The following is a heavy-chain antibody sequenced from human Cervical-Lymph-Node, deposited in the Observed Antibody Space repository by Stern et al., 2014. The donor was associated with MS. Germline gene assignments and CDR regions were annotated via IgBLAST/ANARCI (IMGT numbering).Heavy chain of an antibody. CDR2: IYWDDDK. J-gene: IGHJ5*02. CDR1: GFSLSTPGVG. CDR3: AHRHIAVVGAAPPKWFDP. Sequence: QITLKESGPTLLKPTQTLTLTCTFSGFSLSTPGVGVSWIRQPPGKALEWLALIYWDDDKVYRPSLKNRLTIPKDTSKNQVVLKMTNMDPVDTATYSCAHRHIAVVGAAPPKWFDPWGQGTLVPVSS. V-gene: IGHV2-5*02. D-gene: IGHD6-19*01.